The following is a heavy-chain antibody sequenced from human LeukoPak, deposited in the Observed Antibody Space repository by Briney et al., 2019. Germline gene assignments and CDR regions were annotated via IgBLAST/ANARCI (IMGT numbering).Heavy chain of an antibody. CDR3: ARLCFLCLDSIYQLLLWDSGWFDP. CDR2: IYTSGST. J-gene: IGHJ5*02. Sequence: SETLSLTCTVSGDSLSSYYWSWIRQPAGKGLEWIGRIYTSGSTNYNASLKSRVTMSVHTSKTQFSLKLSSVTAADTAVYYCARLCFLCLDSIYQLLLWDSGWFDPWGQGTLVTVSS. CDR1: GDSLSSYY. V-gene: IGHV4-4*07. D-gene: IGHD2-2*01.